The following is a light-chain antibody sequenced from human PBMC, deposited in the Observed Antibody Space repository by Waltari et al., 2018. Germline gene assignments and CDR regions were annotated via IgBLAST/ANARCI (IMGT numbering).Light chain of an antibody. Sequence: QSALTQPPSASGSPGQSVTISCTGTSSDVGAYNYVSWYQQYPGKAPKLMIYEVTKRPSGVPVRFSAAKSGNTASLTVSGLQAEDEADYYCSSYAGNNNCVFGTGTKVTVL. CDR1: SSDVGAYNY. CDR2: EVT. J-gene: IGLJ1*01. CDR3: SSYAGNNNCV. V-gene: IGLV2-8*01.